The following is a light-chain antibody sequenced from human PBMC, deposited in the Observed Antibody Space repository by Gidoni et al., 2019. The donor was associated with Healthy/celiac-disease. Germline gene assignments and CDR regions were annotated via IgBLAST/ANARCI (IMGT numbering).Light chain of an antibody. J-gene: IGKJ1*01. CDR2: DAS. CDR1: QSISSW. V-gene: IGKV1-5*01. Sequence: DIHMIQSPSTLSASVGDRVTITCRASQSISSWFAWYQQKPGKAPKVLIYDASSLESGVPSRFSGSGSGTEFTLNISSLQPDDFATYYCQQYNSYSRTFXQXTKVEIK. CDR3: QQYNSYSRT.